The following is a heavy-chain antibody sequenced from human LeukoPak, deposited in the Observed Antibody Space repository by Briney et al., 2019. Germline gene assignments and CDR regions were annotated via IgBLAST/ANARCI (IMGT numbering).Heavy chain of an antibody. CDR2: IYYSGCT. V-gene: IGHV4-59*01. D-gene: IGHD6-19*01. CDR1: GGSISSYY. Sequence: PSETLSLTCTVSGGSISSYYWSWIRQPPGKGLEWIGYIYYSGCTNYNPSLKSRVTISVDTSKNQFSLKLSSVTAADTAVYYCARGGSGWYGNYWYFDLWGRGTLVTVSS. J-gene: IGHJ2*01. CDR3: ARGGSGWYGNYWYFDL.